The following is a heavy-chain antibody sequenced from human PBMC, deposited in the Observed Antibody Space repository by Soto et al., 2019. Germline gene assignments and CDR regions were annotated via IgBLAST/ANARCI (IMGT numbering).Heavy chain of an antibody. CDR3: AGRLPPDASLEF. CDR1: GFTVSNNH. Sequence: VQLVESGGGLIQPGGSLRLSCAASGFTVSNNHMTWVRHAAGKGLELVSFVHGGGSTSYADSVKGRFTISRDNSKNTLYLKMDSLRAEDTAIYYCAGRLPPDASLEFWGRGTLVTGSS. J-gene: IGHJ1*01. D-gene: IGHD3-16*01. CDR2: VHGGGST. V-gene: IGHV3-53*01.